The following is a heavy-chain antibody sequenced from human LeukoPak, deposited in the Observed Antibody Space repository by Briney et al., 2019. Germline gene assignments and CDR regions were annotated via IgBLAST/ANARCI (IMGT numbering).Heavy chain of an antibody. J-gene: IGHJ4*02. D-gene: IGHD3-9*01. Sequence: GGSLRLSCAASGFTFSDYAMSWVRQAPGKGLEWVSAITGSGGNTYYADSVKGRFTISRDNSKNTVFLQMNSLRAEDTAVYYCAKWGDYDVLTGYYVSDYWGQGTLVTVSS. CDR1: GFTFSDYA. CDR3: AKWGDYDVLTGYYVSDY. CDR2: ITGSGGNT. V-gene: IGHV3-23*01.